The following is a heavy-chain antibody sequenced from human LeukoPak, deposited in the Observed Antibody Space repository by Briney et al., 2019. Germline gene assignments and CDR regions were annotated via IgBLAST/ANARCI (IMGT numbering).Heavy chain of an antibody. V-gene: IGHV1-18*01. CDR2: ISAYNGNT. CDR3: ARAPPLRYYDSSGLDY. CDR1: GYTFTSYG. D-gene: IGHD3-22*01. J-gene: IGHJ4*02. Sequence: VASVKVSCKASGYTFTSYGISWVRQAPGQGLEWMGWISAYNGNTNYAQKLQGRVTMTTDTSTSTAYMELRSLRSDDTAVYYCARAPPLRYYDSSGLDYWGQGTLVTVSS.